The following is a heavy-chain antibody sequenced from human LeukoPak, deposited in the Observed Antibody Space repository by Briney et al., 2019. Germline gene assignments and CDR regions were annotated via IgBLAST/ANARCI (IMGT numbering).Heavy chain of an antibody. J-gene: IGHJ5*02. Sequence: SETLSLTCTVSGGSFSTYYWSWIRQPAGMGLEWIGRIYTSGSTNYNPSLKSRVTMSVDTSKNQFSLKLSSVTAADTAVYYCARDKGQYGSGTRGFTWFDPWGQGTLVTVSS. CDR3: ARDKGQYGSGTRGFTWFDP. CDR1: GGSFSTYY. D-gene: IGHD3-10*01. V-gene: IGHV4-4*07. CDR2: IYTSGST.